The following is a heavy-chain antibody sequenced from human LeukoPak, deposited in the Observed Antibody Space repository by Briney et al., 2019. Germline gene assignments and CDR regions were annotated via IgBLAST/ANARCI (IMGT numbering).Heavy chain of an antibody. CDR1: GGSISSGGYY. CDR2: IYHSGGT. V-gene: IGHV4-30-2*01. CDR3: VRAGATTDFDY. D-gene: IGHD4-17*01. J-gene: IGHJ4*02. Sequence: SETLSLTCTVSGGSISSGGYYWSWIRQPPGKGLEWIGYIYHSGGTYYNPSLKSRVTISVDRSKNHFSLKLSSVTAADTAVYYCVRAGATTDFDYWGQGTLVTVSS.